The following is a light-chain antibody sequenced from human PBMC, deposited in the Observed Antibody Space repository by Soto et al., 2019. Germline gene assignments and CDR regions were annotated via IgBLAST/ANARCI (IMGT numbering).Light chain of an antibody. J-gene: IGLJ1*01. CDR2: EVS. Sequence: QSALTQPASLSGSPGQSITISCTGTSSDIGAYDYVSWFQQHPGKAPKLMIYEVSNRPSGVSNRFSGSKSGNTASLTISGLQADDEADYYCSSYTSSRDVFGTGTKVTVL. CDR1: SSDIGAYDY. V-gene: IGLV2-14*01. CDR3: SSYTSSRDV.